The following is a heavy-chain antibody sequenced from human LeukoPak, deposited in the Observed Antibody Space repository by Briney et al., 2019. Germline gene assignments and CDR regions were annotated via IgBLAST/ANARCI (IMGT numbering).Heavy chain of an antibody. V-gene: IGHV3-20*04. Sequence: GGSLRLSCAASGFTFGDYGMSWVRQGPGKGLEWVSGINWSGDSTGYADSVKGRFTISRDNAKNTLYLQMNSLRAEDTALYYCARPGYSTDWGRFDPWGQGTLVTVSS. D-gene: IGHD6-19*01. CDR2: INWSGDST. CDR1: GFTFGDYG. J-gene: IGHJ5*02. CDR3: ARPGYSTDWGRFDP.